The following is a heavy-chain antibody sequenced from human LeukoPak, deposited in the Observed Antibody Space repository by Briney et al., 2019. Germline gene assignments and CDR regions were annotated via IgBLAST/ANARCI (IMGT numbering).Heavy chain of an antibody. CDR1: GFTFSNAW. D-gene: IGHD6-19*01. CDR2: IKSKADGGTT. CDR3: TTADYSSGRYYFDY. Sequence: KPGGSLRLSCAASGFTFSNAWMRWVRQAPGKGLEWVGRIKSKADGGTTDYAAPVKGRFTISRDDSKNTLYLQMNSLKTEDTAVYYCTTADYSSGRYYFDYWGQGTLVTVSS. J-gene: IGHJ4*02. V-gene: IGHV3-15*01.